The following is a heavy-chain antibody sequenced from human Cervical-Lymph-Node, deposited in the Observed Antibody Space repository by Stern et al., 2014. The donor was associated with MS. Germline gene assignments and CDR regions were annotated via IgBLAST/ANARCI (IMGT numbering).Heavy chain of an antibody. V-gene: IGHV1-69*01. CDR2: IIPIFGTA. CDR1: GGTFSSYA. J-gene: IGHJ4*02. CDR3: ARASMIVPDTYYFDY. Sequence: VPLVESGAAVKKPGPSVKVSCKASGGTFSSYAISWVRQAPGPGLARMGGIIPIFGTATYAQKFQGRVTITADESTSTAYMELSSLRSEDTAVYYCARASMIVPDTYYFDYWGQGTLVTVSS. D-gene: IGHD3-22*01.